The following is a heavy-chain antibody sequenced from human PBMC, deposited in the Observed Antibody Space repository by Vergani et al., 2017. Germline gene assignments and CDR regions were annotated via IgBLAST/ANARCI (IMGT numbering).Heavy chain of an antibody. CDR1: GYSFTSYW. D-gene: IGHD2-21*02. Sequence: EVQLVQSGAEVKTPGESLRISCKGSGYSFTSYWISWVRQMPGKGLEWMGRIDPSDSYTNYSPSFQGQVTISADKSISTAYLQWSSLKASDTAMYYCARFLAYCGGDCYSPFDYWGQGTLVTVSS. CDR2: IDPSDSYT. J-gene: IGHJ4*02. V-gene: IGHV5-10-1*03. CDR3: ARFLAYCGGDCYSPFDY.